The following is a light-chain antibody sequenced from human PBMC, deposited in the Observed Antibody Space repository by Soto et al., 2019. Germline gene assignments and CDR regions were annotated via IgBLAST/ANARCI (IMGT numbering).Light chain of an antibody. CDR2: EGT. CDR3: GAHAGSNTWV. J-gene: IGLJ3*02. V-gene: IGLV2-23*01. CDR1: SSDVGKYKF. Sequence: QSALTQPASVSGSPGQSISISCTGTSSDVGKYKFVSWYQQHPGKAPKLIIYEGTKRPSGVSNRFSGSKSGNTASLTISGLQAEDEADYYCGAHAGSNTWVFGGGTKVTVL.